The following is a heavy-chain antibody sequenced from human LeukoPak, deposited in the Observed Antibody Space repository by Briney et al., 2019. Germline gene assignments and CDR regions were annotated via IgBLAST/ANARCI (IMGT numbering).Heavy chain of an antibody. V-gene: IGHV3-23*01. CDR2: ISGGGGST. J-gene: IGHJ5*02. D-gene: IGHD3-16*01. Sequence: GGSLRLSCAASGFPFSSYAMSWVRQAPGKGLEWVSAISGGGGSTYYADSVKGRFTISRDNSKNTLYLQMNSLRAEDTAVYYCAKVRMMEGFDPWGQGTLVTVSS. CDR1: GFPFSSYA. CDR3: AKVRMMEGFDP.